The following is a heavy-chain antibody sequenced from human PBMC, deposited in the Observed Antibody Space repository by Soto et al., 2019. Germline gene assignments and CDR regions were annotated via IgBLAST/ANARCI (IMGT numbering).Heavy chain of an antibody. V-gene: IGHV3-7*01. CDR1: GFTFKMFW. CDR3: ARGAVTVVGVVRTGGLDS. D-gene: IGHD3-3*01. J-gene: IGHJ5*01. CDR2: IKEDGSEK. Sequence: GGSLRLSWGASGFTFKMFWIHWVRQAPGKGLEWVAKIKEDGSEKYYVDSVKGRFTISRDNADNSVFLQMSSLRVEDTAVYYCARGAVTVVGVVRTGGLDSWGQGTLI.